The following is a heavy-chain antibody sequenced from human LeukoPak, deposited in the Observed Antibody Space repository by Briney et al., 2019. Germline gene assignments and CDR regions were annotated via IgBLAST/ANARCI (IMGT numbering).Heavy chain of an antibody. V-gene: IGHV3-48*04. Sequence: GSLRLSCAASGFTFSSYAMNWVRQAPGKGLEWVSYISSSSTIYYADSVKGRFTISRDNVKNSLYLQMNSLSVEDTAVYYCARGYCSGGRCYSSDYWGQGTLVTVSS. J-gene: IGHJ4*02. CDR1: GFTFSSYA. CDR2: ISSSSTI. D-gene: IGHD2-15*01. CDR3: ARGYCSGGRCYSSDY.